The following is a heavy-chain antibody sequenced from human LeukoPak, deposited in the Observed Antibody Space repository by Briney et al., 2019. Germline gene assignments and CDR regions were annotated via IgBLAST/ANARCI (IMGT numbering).Heavy chain of an antibody. CDR3: ASGLQGIAAAGLDY. Sequence: SETLSLTCTVSGGSISSYYWSWTRQPPGKGLEWIGYIYYSGSTYYNPSLKSRVTISVDTSKNQFSLKLSSVTAADTAVYYCASGLQGIAAAGLDYWGQGTLVTVSS. CDR2: IYYSGST. D-gene: IGHD6-13*01. V-gene: IGHV4-59*06. J-gene: IGHJ4*02. CDR1: GGSISSYY.